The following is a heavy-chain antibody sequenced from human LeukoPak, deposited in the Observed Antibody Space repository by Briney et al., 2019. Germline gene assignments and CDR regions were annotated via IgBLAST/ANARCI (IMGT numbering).Heavy chain of an antibody. D-gene: IGHD6-13*01. V-gene: IGHV3-53*01. CDR2: IYSGGST. Sequence: GGSLRLSCAASGFTFSDYYMSWIRQAPGKGLEWVSVIYSGGSTYYADSVKGRFTISRDNSKNTLYLQMNSLRAEDTAVYYCARGPPYGGSSWNYYFDYWGQGTLVTVSS. CDR1: GFTFSDYY. J-gene: IGHJ4*02. CDR3: ARGPPYGGSSWNYYFDY.